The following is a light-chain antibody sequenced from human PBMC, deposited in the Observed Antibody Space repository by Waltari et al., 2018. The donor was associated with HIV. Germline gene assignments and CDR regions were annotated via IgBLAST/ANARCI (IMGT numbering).Light chain of an antibody. V-gene: IGKV1-5*03. CDR1: ENIIGW. CDR2: KTS. CDR3: QQYKSYSPWT. J-gene: IGKJ1*01. Sequence: IQMTQSPSTLSAFVGDRVTITCRASENIIGWLAWYQQKPGKAPKLLIYKTSTLESGVPLRFSGSASGTEFTLTISSLQPEDFATYYCQQYKSYSPWTFGQGTKVDVK.